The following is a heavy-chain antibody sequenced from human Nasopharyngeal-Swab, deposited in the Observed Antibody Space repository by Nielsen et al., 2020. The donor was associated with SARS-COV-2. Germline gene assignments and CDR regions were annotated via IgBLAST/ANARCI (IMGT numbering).Heavy chain of an antibody. V-gene: IGHV3-23*01. CDR3: AKDTQGIVVVYYFDY. D-gene: IGHD3-22*01. CDR1: GFTFSSYA. J-gene: IGHJ4*02. Sequence: GGSLRPSCAASGFTFSSYAMSWVRQAPGKGLEWGSVISGSGGSTYYADSVKGRFTISRDNSKNTLYLQMNSLRAEDTAVYYCAKDTQGIVVVYYFDYWGQGTLVTVSS. CDR2: ISGSGGST.